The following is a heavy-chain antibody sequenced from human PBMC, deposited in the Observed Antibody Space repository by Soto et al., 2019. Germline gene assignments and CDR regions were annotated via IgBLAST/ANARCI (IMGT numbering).Heavy chain of an antibody. J-gene: IGHJ1*01. CDR1: GGTFSSYA. D-gene: IGHD1-26*01. CDR3: ARGGLGPYSGSYCQH. Sequence: QVQLVQSGAELKKPGSSVKVSCKASGGTFSSYAISWVRHAPGQGLEWMGVIIPIFGTANYAQKCQGRVTITADESTSTAYMEMSIMRSEYTAVYYCARGGLGPYSGSYCQHWGQGTLGTVSS. CDR2: IIPIFGTA. V-gene: IGHV1-69*01.